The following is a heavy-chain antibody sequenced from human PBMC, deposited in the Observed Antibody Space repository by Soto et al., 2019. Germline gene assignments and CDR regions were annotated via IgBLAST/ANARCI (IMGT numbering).Heavy chain of an antibody. Sequence: PGESLKISCKASGYSFTSYYIGWVRQMPGKGLEWMGIIYPGDSVTRYNPSFQGQVTISADKSLSTAYLQWSSLKASDTAMYYCAKRGPHYFDYWGRGTLVTVSS. J-gene: IGHJ4*02. CDR1: GYSFTSYY. V-gene: IGHV5-51*01. D-gene: IGHD3-16*01. CDR3: AKRGPHYFDY. CDR2: IYPGDSVT.